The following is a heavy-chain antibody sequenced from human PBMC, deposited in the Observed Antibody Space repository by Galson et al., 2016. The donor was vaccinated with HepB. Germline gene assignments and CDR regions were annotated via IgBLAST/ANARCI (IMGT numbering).Heavy chain of an antibody. D-gene: IGHD4-17*01. CDR3: ARHPRLYGDYSGVFDS. V-gene: IGHV4-34*01. CDR2: IYYSGST. CDR1: GGSFSGYY. J-gene: IGHJ4*02. Sequence: SETLSLTCDVYGGSFSGYYWTWIRQSPEKGLEWIGSIYYSGSTYYNPSLKSRVTISVETSKNQFSLKLSSVTAADTAIYYCARHPRLYGDYSGVFDSWGQGTLVTVSS.